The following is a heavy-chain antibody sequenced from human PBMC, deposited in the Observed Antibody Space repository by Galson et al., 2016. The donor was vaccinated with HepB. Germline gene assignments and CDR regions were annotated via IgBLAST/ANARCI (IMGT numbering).Heavy chain of an antibody. V-gene: IGHV4-39*01. Sequence: SETLSLTCTVSGGSISSSHSYYWGWIRQPPGRGLEWIGAISYHGKTYYNPSLKSRVTISVDTSRNQFSLRLSSVTATDTAVYYCAGDDYWGQGTLVTVSS. D-gene: IGHD2-21*02. CDR2: ISYHGKT. CDR1: GGSISSSHSYY. J-gene: IGHJ4*02. CDR3: AGDDY.